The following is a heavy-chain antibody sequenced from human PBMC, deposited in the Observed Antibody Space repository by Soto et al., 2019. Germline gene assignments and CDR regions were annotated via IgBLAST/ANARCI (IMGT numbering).Heavy chain of an antibody. J-gene: IGHJ4*02. CDR2: IYYSGST. V-gene: IGHV4-59*01. D-gene: IGHD2-8*01. Sequence: ETLSLTCTVSGGSISSYYWSWIRQPPGKGLEWIGYIYYSGSTNYNPSLKSRVTISVDTSKNQFSLKLSSVTAADTAVYYCALGDCTNGVCYTSDYWGQGTLVTVSS. CDR3: ALGDCTNGVCYTSDY. CDR1: GGSISSYY.